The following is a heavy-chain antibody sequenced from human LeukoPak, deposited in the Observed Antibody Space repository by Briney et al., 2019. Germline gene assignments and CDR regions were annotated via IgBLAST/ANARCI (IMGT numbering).Heavy chain of an antibody. CDR3: ARLGVYGSGSSYYLDY. Sequence: GESLKISCKGSGYSFTNYWIGWVRHMPGKGLEWMGIIYPGDSDTRYRPSFQGQVTISAAKSISTASLQWRTLQASDTAMYYCARLGVYGSGSSYYLDYWGQGTQVTVSS. D-gene: IGHD3-10*01. CDR1: GYSFTNYW. J-gene: IGHJ4*02. V-gene: IGHV5-51*01. CDR2: IYPGDSDT.